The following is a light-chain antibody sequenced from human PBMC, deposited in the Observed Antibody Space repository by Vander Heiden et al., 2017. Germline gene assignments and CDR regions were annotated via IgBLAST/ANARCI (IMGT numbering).Light chain of an antibody. CDR1: QSITSY. Sequence: EILLTQSPATLSLSPGERATLSCRASQSITSYLAWYQQKPGKAPRLLIYDASTRDTGIPPRFSGSGSGTDLTLTISSLEPEDFAVYFCQQRSRWPLTFGGGTKVEIK. CDR3: QQRSRWPLT. CDR2: DAS. J-gene: IGKJ4*01. V-gene: IGKV3-11*01.